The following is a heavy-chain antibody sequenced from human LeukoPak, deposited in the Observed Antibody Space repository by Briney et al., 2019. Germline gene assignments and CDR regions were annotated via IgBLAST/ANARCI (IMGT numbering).Heavy chain of an antibody. D-gene: IGHD1-26*01. CDR3: ARANWWELYGDDY. CDR1: GGTFSSYA. V-gene: IGHV1-69*05. CDR2: IIPIFGTA. J-gene: IGHJ4*02. Sequence: GASVKVSCKASGGTFSSYAISWVRQAPGQGLEWMGGIIPIFGTANYAQKFQGRVTMTRNTSISTAYMELSSLRSEDTAVYYCARANWWELYGDDYWGQGTLVTVSS.